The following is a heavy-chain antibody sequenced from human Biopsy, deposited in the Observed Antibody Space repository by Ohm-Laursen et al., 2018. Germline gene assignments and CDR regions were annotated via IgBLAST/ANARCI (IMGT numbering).Heavy chain of an antibody. CDR1: EFIFCRFW. CDR2: IITYGSST. V-gene: IGHV3-74*01. CDR3: TRAEAGSGSLLYFDY. J-gene: IGHJ4*02. D-gene: IGHD3-10*01. Sequence: SLRLSCAASEFIFCRFWMYCVRYSPGIGLVCVSLIITYGSSTNYADAVKGRFTISRDNAKNTVFLQMNSLRAEDTAVYYCTRAEAGSGSLLYFDYWGQGTLVTVSS.